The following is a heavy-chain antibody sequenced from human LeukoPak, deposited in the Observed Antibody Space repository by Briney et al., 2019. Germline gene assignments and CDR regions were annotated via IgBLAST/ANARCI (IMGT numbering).Heavy chain of an antibody. CDR2: ISGSGGST. Sequence: GGSLRLSCAASGFTFSSYAMSWVRQAPGRGLEWVSAISGSGGSTYYADSVKGRFTISRDNSKNTLYLQMNSLRAEDTAVYYCAKDWASQYYFDYWGQGTLVTVSS. CDR3: AKDWASQYYFDY. D-gene: IGHD3-16*01. J-gene: IGHJ4*02. V-gene: IGHV3-23*01. CDR1: GFTFSSYA.